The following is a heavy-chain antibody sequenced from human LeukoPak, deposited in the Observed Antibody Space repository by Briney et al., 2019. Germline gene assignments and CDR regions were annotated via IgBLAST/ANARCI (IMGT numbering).Heavy chain of an antibody. CDR3: ARAPNGVYCTSSSCHLDY. Sequence: GGSLRLSCAASGLTFSSHWMHWVRQAPGKGLVWVSRITNDGSSTAYADSMKGRFTISRDNAKNMLYLQVNSLRAEDTAVYYCARAPNGVYCTSSSCHLDYWGQGTLVTVSS. J-gene: IGHJ4*02. CDR1: GLTFSSHW. CDR2: ITNDGSST. V-gene: IGHV3-74*01. D-gene: IGHD2-2*01.